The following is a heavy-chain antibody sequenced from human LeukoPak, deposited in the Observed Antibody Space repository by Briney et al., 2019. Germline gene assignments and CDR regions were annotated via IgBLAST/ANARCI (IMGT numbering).Heavy chain of an antibody. CDR1: GGSISSNY. D-gene: IGHD3-10*02. J-gene: IGHJ5*02. Sequence: SETLSLTCTVSGGSISSNYWSWIRQPPGKGLEWITYSSYTGSTNYNSSLKSRVTISVDTSKNQFSLRLRSVTAADTAVYYCARFIPSSGIDPWGQGTLVTVSS. CDR3: ARFIPSSGIDP. V-gene: IGHV4-59*01. CDR2: SSYTGST.